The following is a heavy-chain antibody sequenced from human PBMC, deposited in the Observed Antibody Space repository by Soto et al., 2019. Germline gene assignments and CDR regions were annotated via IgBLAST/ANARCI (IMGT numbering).Heavy chain of an antibody. CDR3: ARTYYDFWSGQYYFDY. CDR2: ISAYSGNT. J-gene: IGHJ4*02. V-gene: IGHV1-8*02. Sequence: ASVKVSCKASGYTFTSYCISWVRQAPGQGLEWVGWISAYSGNTGYAQKFQGRVTMTRNTSISTAYMELGSLRSEDTAVYYCARTYYDFWSGQYYFDYWGQGTLVTVSS. D-gene: IGHD3-3*01. CDR1: GYTFTSYC.